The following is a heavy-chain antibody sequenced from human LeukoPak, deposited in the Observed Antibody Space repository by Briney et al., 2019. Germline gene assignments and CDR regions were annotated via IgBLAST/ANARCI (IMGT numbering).Heavy chain of an antibody. Sequence: PGGSLRPSCAASGFTFSTYNMHWVRQAPGKGLEWVAFIQNDGNNKYYAESVKGRFTISRDNSKNTLYLQMNSLRAEDTAVYYCAKGDYWGQGTLVSVSS. J-gene: IGHJ4*02. CDR2: IQNDGNNK. V-gene: IGHV3-30*02. CDR3: AKGDY. CDR1: GFTFSTYN.